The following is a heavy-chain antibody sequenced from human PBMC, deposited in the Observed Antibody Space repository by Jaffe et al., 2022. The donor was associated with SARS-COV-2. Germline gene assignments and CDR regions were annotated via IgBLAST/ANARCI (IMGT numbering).Heavy chain of an antibody. CDR2: ISGSGGST. V-gene: IGHV3-23*01. CDR1: GFTFSSYA. J-gene: IGHJ4*02. CDR3: AKSGVPVLYTVTTQFDY. Sequence: EVQLLESGGGLVQPGGSLRLSCAASGFTFSSYAMSWVRQAPGKGLEWVSAISGSGGSTYYADSVKGRFTISRDNSKNTLYLQMNSLRAEDTAVYYCAKSGVPVLYTVTTQFDYWGQGTLVTVSS. D-gene: IGHD4-17*01.